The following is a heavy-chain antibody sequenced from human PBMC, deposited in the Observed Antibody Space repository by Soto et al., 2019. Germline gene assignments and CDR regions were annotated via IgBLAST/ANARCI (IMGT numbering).Heavy chain of an antibody. V-gene: IGHV3-30*03. J-gene: IGHJ5*02. CDR1: GFSFSSYG. D-gene: IGHD6-13*01. Sequence: GGSLRLSCAASGFSFSSYGLHWVRQAPGTGLEWVAAISYDASSTYYADSVKGRFTISRDNSRNTLYLQMDSLRPEDTALYYCARDFVIQPTAYSSRPTNWFDPWGQGTLVTVSS. CDR2: ISYDASST. CDR3: ARDFVIQPTAYSSRPTNWFDP.